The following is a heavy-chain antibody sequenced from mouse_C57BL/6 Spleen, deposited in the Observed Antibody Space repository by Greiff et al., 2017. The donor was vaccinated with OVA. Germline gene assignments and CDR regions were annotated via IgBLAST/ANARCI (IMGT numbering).Heavy chain of an antibody. CDR2: IDPSDSYT. V-gene: IGHV1-69*01. CDR1: GYTFTSYW. CDR3: ARWLLREYYFDY. J-gene: IGHJ2*01. Sequence: QVQLQQPGAELVMPGASVKLSCKASGYTFTSYWMHWVKQRPGQGLEWIGEIDPSDSYTNYNQKFKGKSTLTVDKSSSTAYMQLSSLTSEDSAVYYCARWLLREYYFDYWGQGTTLTVSS. D-gene: IGHD1-1*01.